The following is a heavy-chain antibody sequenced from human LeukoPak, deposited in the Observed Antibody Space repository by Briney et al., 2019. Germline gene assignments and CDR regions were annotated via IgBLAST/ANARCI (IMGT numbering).Heavy chain of an antibody. CDR2: IYYSGST. CDR3: ARGGPTAFDY. D-gene: IGHD3-16*01. V-gene: IGHV4-59*01. CDR1: GGSISSYY. Sequence: TSETLSLTCTVSGGSISSYYWSWIRQPPGKGLEWIGYIYYSGSTNYNSSLKSRVTMSVDTSKNQFSLKLSSVTAADTAVYYCARGGPTAFDYWGQGTLVAVSS. J-gene: IGHJ4*02.